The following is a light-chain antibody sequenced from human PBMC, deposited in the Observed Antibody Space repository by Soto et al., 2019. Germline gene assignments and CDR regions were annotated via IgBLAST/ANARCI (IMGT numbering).Light chain of an antibody. CDR3: QQYGSSNT. V-gene: IGKV3-11*01. CDR1: QSVSSY. CDR2: DAS. Sequence: EIVLTQSPATLSLSPGERATLSCRASQSVSSYLAWYQQKPGQAPGLLIYDASNRATGIPARFSGSGSGTDFTLTISSLEPEDFAVYYCQQYGSSNTFGQGTKLEIK. J-gene: IGKJ2*01.